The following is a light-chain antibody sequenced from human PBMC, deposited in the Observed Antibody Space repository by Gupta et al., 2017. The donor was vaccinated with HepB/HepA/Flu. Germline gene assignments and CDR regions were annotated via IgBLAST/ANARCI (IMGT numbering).Light chain of an antibody. CDR1: QNISNL. CDR3: QHSHNFPLT. V-gene: IGKV1-12*01. CDR2: DAS. Sequence: DIQMNQSPSSVSASVGDRGTISCPASQNISNLVAWYQKKPGTPPNLLIYDASKLKGGVPSRFSGRGSGTVFTLTISSLQPEDFATYYCQHSHNFPLTFGQGTKVEIK. J-gene: IGKJ1*01.